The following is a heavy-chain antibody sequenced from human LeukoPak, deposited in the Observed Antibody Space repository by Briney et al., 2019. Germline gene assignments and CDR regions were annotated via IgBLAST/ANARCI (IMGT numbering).Heavy chain of an antibody. CDR1: GFTFSSYG. CDR2: IWYDGSNK. CDR3: ARGGPFLVVVAAEEIGLNY. Sequence: GGSLRLSCAASGFTFSSYGMHWVRQAPGKGLEWVAVIWYDGSNKYYADSVKGRFTISRDNSKNTLYLQMNSLSAEDTAVYYCARGGPFLVVVAAEEIGLNYWGQGTLVTVSS. V-gene: IGHV3-33*01. D-gene: IGHD2-15*01. J-gene: IGHJ4*02.